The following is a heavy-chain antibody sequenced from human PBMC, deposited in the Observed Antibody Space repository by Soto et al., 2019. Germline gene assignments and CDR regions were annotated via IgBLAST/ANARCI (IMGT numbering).Heavy chain of an antibody. Sequence: QEQLVQSGAEVKKPGSSVKVSCKASGGLFSSYAISWVRQAPGQGLEWMGGIIPIFGTANYAQKFQGRVTITADESANTDYMELSSLRSEDTAMYYCARGLGGVPVAADLDYWGQGTLVTVSS. CDR1: GGLFSSYA. D-gene: IGHD3-10*01. CDR3: ARGLGGVPVAADLDY. J-gene: IGHJ4*02. CDR2: IIPIFGTA. V-gene: IGHV1-69*01.